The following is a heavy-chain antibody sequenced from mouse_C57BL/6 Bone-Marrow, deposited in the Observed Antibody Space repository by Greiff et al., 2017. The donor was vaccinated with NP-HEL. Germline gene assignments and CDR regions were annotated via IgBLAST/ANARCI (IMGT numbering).Heavy chain of an antibody. D-gene: IGHD4-1*01. CDR2: IYPGDGDT. J-gene: IGHJ2*01. CDR3: AINPNWYFDY. V-gene: IGHV1-82*01. Sequence: QVQLKQSGPELVKPGASVKISCKASGYAFSSSWMNWVKQRPGKGLEWIGRIYPGDGDTNYNGKFKGKATLTADKSSSTAYMQLSSLTSEDSAVYFCAINPNWYFDYWGQGTTLTVSS. CDR1: GYAFSSSW.